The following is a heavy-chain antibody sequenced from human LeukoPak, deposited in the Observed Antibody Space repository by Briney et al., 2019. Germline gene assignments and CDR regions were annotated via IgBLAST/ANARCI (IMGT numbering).Heavy chain of an antibody. CDR2: IYYSGST. CDR1: GGSISSSSYY. D-gene: IGHD6-13*01. V-gene: IGHV4-39*07. Sequence: SETLSLTCTVSGGSISSSSYYWGWIRQPPGKGLEWIGSIYYSGSTYYNPSLKSRVTISVDTSKNQFSLKLSSVTAADTAVYYCARGCPYSSSWRDTYYYYYMDVWGKGTTVTVSS. J-gene: IGHJ6*03. CDR3: ARGCPYSSSWRDTYYYYYMDV.